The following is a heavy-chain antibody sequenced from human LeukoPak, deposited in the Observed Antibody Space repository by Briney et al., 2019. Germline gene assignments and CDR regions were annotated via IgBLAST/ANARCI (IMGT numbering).Heavy chain of an antibody. D-gene: IGHD3-22*01. V-gene: IGHV1-18*01. CDR1: GYTFTSYG. CDR3: ARAYSYYYDSSGFNWFDP. CDR2: ISAYNGNT. Sequence: GASVKVSCKASGYTFTSYGISWVRQAPGQGLEWMGWISAYNGNTNYAQRLQGRVTMTTDTSTTTAYMELRSLRSDDTAVYYCARAYSYYYDSSGFNWFDPWGQGTLVTVSS. J-gene: IGHJ5*02.